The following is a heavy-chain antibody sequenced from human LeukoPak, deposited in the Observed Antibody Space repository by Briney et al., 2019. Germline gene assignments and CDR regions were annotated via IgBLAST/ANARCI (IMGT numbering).Heavy chain of an antibody. CDR3: ARAEAAGSYDF. CDR2: THFSGSS. V-gene: IGHV4-59*11. D-gene: IGHD6-13*01. CDR1: GSSIGRHY. Sequence: PSETLSLTCSVSGSSIGRHYWTWIRQPPGKGLEWIGYTHFSGSSNYNPSLKSRATTSLDRAKNQISLTLTSVTAADTAVYFCARAEAAGSYDFWGQGTLVTVSS. J-gene: IGHJ4*02.